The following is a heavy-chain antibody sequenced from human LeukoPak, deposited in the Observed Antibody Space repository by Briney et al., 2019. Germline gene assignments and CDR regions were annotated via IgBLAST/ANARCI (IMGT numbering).Heavy chain of an antibody. CDR3: AKPFMVGATGYYYYYMDV. J-gene: IGHJ6*03. Sequence: TGGSLRLSCAASGFTFSSYAMSWVRQAPGKGLEWVSAISGSGGSTYYADSVKGRFTISRDNSKNTLYLQMNSLRAEDTAVYYCAKPFMVGATGYYYYYMDVWGEGTTVTVSS. CDR1: GFTFSSYA. CDR2: ISGSGGST. D-gene: IGHD1-26*01. V-gene: IGHV3-23*01.